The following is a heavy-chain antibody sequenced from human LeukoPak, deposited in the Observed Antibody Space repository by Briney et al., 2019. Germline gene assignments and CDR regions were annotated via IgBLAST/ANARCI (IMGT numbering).Heavy chain of an antibody. CDR3: ARDEPTVTTGPPVGS. Sequence: GGSLRLSCAASGFTFSSYAMSWVRQAPGKGLEWVSAISGSGGSTYYTDSVKGRFTISRDNSKNTLYLQMNSLRAEDTAVYYCARDEPTVTTGPPVGSWGQGTLVTVSS. D-gene: IGHD4-17*01. J-gene: IGHJ4*02. V-gene: IGHV3-23*01. CDR1: GFTFSSYA. CDR2: ISGSGGST.